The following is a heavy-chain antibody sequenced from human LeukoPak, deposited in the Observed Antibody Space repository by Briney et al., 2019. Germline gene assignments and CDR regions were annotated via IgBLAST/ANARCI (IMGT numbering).Heavy chain of an antibody. Sequence: SETLSLTCTVSGGSISSYDWSWIRQPPGKGLEWIGYIYYSGSTNYNPSLKSRVTMSVDTSKNQFSLKLSSVTAADTAVYYCARAISSVWYYFDYWGQGTLVTVSS. D-gene: IGHD6-19*01. CDR2: IYYSGST. V-gene: IGHV4-59*01. J-gene: IGHJ4*02. CDR1: GGSISSYD. CDR3: ARAISSVWYYFDY.